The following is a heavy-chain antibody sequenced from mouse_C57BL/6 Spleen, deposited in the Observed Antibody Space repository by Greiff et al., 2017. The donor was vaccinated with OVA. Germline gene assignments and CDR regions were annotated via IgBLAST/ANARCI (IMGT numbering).Heavy chain of an antibody. CDR1: GFTFSDYG. V-gene: IGHV5-17*01. J-gene: IGHJ4*01. CDR2: ISSGSSTI. D-gene: IGHD4-1*01. Sequence: EVKLVESGGGLVKPGGSLKLSCAASGFTFSDYGMHWVRQAPEKGLEWVAYISSGSSTIYYADTVKGRFTISRDNAKNTLFLQRTSLRSEDTAMYYCARGNWVYAMDYWGQGTSVTVSS. CDR3: ARGNWVYAMDY.